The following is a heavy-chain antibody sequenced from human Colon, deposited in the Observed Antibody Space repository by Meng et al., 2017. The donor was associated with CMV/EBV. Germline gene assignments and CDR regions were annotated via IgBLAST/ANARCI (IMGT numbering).Heavy chain of an antibody. CDR1: GGSFSSYA. V-gene: IGHV1-69*10. Sequence: SVKVSCQPSGGSFSSYAISWMRQVPGQGLEWVGGIIPILNIPSYAQRLQGRITLSADPSTTTAYMELSSLRSEDTAIYYCARDRTYSGTYSRGDYWGQGTLVTVSS. D-gene: IGHD1-26*01. J-gene: IGHJ4*02. CDR3: ARDRTYSGTYSRGDY. CDR2: IIPILNIP.